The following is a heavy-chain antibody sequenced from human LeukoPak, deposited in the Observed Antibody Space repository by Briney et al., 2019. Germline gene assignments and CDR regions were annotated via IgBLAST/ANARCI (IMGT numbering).Heavy chain of an antibody. CDR2: ISGSGGST. D-gene: IGHD2-8*02. CDR3: VKGFVVYAMSPTDAFDI. CDR1: GFTFSSYA. V-gene: IGHV3-23*01. J-gene: IGHJ3*02. Sequence: PGGSLRLSCAASGFTFSSYAMSWVRQAPGQGLESVSAISGSGGSTYYADSVKGRFTISRDNSKNTLYLQMNSLIAEDTAVYYSVKGFVVYAMSPTDAFDIWGQGTRATVSS.